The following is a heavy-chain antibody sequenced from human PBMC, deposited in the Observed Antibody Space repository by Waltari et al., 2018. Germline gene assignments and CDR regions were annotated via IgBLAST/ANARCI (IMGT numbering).Heavy chain of an antibody. CDR1: GFTFSGYA. V-gene: IGHV3-23*01. D-gene: IGHD3-22*01. J-gene: IGHJ5*01. CDR2: ISGSGGST. CDR3: ANHYYDSSGYYLYDS. Sequence: EVQLLESGGGLVQPGGSLRLSCAASGFTFSGYAMRWVRQAPAKGLEWISAISGSGGSTYYADSVKGRFTISRDNSKSTLYLQMNSLRAEDTAIYYCANHYYDSSGYYLYDSWGHGTLVTVSS.